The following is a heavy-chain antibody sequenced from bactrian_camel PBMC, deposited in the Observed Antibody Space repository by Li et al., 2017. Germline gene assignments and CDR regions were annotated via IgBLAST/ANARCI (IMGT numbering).Heavy chain of an antibody. CDR3: AIGGRLTSVSDLAAGITY. D-gene: IGHD6*01. V-gene: IGHV3S55*01. Sequence: HVQLVESGGGSVQTGGSLRLSCVVSGHSRGSNCVGWYRLPPGRAPAEREGIAAIRRSGGETWYAGSVKGRFTISRDNAKNTLYLQMNNLKTEDTAVYYCAIGGRLTSVSDLAAGITYRGQGTQVTVS. CDR1: GHSRGSNC. CDR2: IRRSGGET. J-gene: IGHJ4*01.